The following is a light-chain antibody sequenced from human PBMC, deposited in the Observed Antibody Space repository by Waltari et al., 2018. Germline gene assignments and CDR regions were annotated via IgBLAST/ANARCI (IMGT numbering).Light chain of an antibody. CDR3: QQYNSYSEYT. CDR2: KAS. J-gene: IGKJ2*01. Sequence: DIQMTQSPSTLSASVGDTVTITCRASRSISRWLAWFQQKPGKAPKLLIYKASTLESGVPSRFSGSGSGSEFNITISSLQSDDLATYYCQQYNSYSEYTFGQGTKLEMK. V-gene: IGKV1-5*03. CDR1: RSISRW.